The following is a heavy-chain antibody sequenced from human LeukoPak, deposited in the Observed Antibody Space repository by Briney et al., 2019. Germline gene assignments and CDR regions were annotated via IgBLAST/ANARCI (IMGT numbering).Heavy chain of an antibody. J-gene: IGHJ6*03. CDR2: FHDSGST. CDR1: AGSLSSYY. CDR3: AGTSSWRKYNYYYMDV. D-gene: IGHD6-13*01. Sequence: SETLSLTSTVSAGSLSSYYWSWIRQPPGRGLEWIGYFHDSGSTKYNPSLKGRITIAVGTSNNQFSLKLTSVTDADTAVYYCAGTSSWRKYNYYYMDVWGKGTTVTVSS. V-gene: IGHV4-59*08.